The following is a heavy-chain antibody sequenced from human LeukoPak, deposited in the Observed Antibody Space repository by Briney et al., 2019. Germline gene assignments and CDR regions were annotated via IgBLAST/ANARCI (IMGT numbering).Heavy chain of an antibody. CDR2: INPNSGGT. Sequence: ASVKVSCKASGYTFTGYYLHWVRQAPGQGLEWMGWINPNSGGTHYAQKFQGTVTLTRATSISTAYMELSRLRSDDTAVYYCARHPGKVTNDWYFDLWGRGTLVTVSS. J-gene: IGHJ2*01. V-gene: IGHV1-2*02. CDR3: ARHPGKVTNDWYFDL. D-gene: IGHD4-23*01. CDR1: GYTFTGYY.